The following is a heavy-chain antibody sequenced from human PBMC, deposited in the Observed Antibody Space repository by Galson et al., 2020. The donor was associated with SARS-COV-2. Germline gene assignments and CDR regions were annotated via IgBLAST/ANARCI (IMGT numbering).Heavy chain of an antibody. D-gene: IGHD2-8*01. CDR2: IYYSGST. Sequence: SETLSLTCTVSGGSISSSSYYWGWIRQPPGKGLEWIGSIYYSGSTYYNPSLKSRVTISVDTSKNQFSLKLSSVTAADTAVYYCARARQLGYCTNGVCYTHSIYCDDWGQGTLVTVSS. V-gene: IGHV4-39*07. J-gene: IGHJ4*02. CDR1: GGSISSSSYY. CDR3: ARARQLGYCTNGVCYTHSIYCDD.